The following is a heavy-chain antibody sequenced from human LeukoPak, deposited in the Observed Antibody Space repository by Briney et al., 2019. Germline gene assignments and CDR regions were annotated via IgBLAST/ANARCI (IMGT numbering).Heavy chain of an antibody. J-gene: IGHJ5*02. Sequence: KASETLSLTCTVSGGSINSFYWSWTRQPPGKGLEWIGYIHSSGSTNYNPSLKSRVTISVDTSKNQVSLKLSSVTAADTAVYYCARRSAGIAGGPGFDPWGQGTLVTVSS. CDR2: IHSSGST. D-gene: IGHD6-13*01. CDR1: GGSINSFY. CDR3: ARRSAGIAGGPGFDP. V-gene: IGHV4-4*09.